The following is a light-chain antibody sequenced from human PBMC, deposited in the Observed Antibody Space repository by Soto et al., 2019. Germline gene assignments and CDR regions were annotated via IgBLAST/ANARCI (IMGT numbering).Light chain of an antibody. CDR3: SSNTSSSPYV. Sequence: QSALTQPASVSGSPGQSITISCTGTSSDVGGYNYVSWHQQHPGKAPKLMIFEVSYRPSGVSDRFSGSKSGNTASLTISGLQADDEADYYCSSNTSSSPYVFGTGTKVTVL. V-gene: IGLV2-14*01. CDR2: EVS. J-gene: IGLJ1*01. CDR1: SSDVGGYNY.